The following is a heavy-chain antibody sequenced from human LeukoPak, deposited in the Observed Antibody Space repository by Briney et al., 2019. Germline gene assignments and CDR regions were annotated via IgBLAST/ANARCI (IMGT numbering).Heavy chain of an antibody. D-gene: IGHD6-13*01. Sequence: ASVKVSRKASGYTFTDYYMHWVRQAPGQGLEWMGWINPNSGGTNYAQKFQGRVTMTRDTSISTAYMELSRLRSDDTAVYYCARWDPTYDIAASGTSNYYWGLGTLVTVSS. J-gene: IGHJ4*02. CDR2: INPNSGGT. V-gene: IGHV1-2*02. CDR1: GYTFTDYY. CDR3: ARWDPTYDIAASGTSNYY.